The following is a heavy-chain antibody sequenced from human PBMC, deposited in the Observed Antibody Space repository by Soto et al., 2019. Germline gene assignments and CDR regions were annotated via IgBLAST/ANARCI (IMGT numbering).Heavy chain of an antibody. Sequence: ASVKVSCKASGYTFTGYSMHWVRQAPGQRLEWMGWLNAANGNTKYSQKFQGRVTITRDTSASTAYMELSSLRSEDTAVYYCARFMGGASGMDIWGQGTTVTVSS. CDR2: LNAANGNT. CDR3: ARFMGGASGMDI. D-gene: IGHD2-15*01. V-gene: IGHV1-3*01. J-gene: IGHJ6*02. CDR1: GYTFTGYS.